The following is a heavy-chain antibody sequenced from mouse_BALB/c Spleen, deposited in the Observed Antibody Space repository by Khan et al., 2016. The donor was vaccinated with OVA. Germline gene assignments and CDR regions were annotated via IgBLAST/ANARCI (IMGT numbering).Heavy chain of an antibody. D-gene: IGHD2-3*01. CDR1: GYSITSDYA. CDR2: ISSSGST. CDR3: ARDGSRYNYAMNY. Sequence: EVQLQESGPGLVKPSQSLSLTCTVTGYSITSDYAWYWIRQFPGNKLELMGYISSSGSTNYNPALKSRISITRDTSKNPFFLQFNSVTTEDTATYYCARDGSRYNYAMNYWGKGTSVTVS. V-gene: IGHV3-2*02. J-gene: IGHJ4*01.